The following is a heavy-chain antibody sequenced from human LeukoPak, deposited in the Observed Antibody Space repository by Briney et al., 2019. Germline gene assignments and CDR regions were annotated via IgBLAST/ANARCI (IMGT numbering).Heavy chain of an antibody. CDR3: ARDYGDYTKGWNLRDF. J-gene: IGHJ4*02. CDR2: ISGSGVTT. D-gene: IGHD4-17*01. V-gene: IGHV3-23*01. Sequence: GGSLRLSCAASGFTFCSYAMSRVRQPPGKGLEWVSSISGSGVTTYYADSVKGRFTISRDNSKNMMNLQMNSLRAEDTAVYYCARDYGDYTKGWNLRDFWGQGTLVTVSS. CDR1: GFTFCSYA.